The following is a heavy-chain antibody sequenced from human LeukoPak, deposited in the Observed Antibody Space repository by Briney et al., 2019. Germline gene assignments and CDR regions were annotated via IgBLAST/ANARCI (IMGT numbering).Heavy chain of an antibody. Sequence: GGSLRLSCAASGFTFSSYAMHWVRQAPGKGLEWVAVMSYDGSNKYYADSVKGRFTISRDNSKNTLYLQMNSLRAEDMALYYCAKGFSFSGWSAFDIWGQGTMVTVSS. D-gene: IGHD2-15*01. CDR3: AKGFSFSGWSAFDI. V-gene: IGHV3-30-3*01. CDR2: MSYDGSNK. J-gene: IGHJ3*02. CDR1: GFTFSSYA.